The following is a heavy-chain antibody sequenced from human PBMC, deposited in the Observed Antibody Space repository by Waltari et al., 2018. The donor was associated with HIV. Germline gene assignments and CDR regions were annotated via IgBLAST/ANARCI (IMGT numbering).Heavy chain of an antibody. CDR3: AHTEYAFDI. CDR1: GGSYRGYY. J-gene: IGHJ3*02. CDR2: IKHSGST. Sequence: QVQLQQWGAGLLTPSLTLSLTCAVSGGSYRGYYGSWIRKSPGKGLEWIGEIKHSGSTNCHPSLSSRVTISVDPSKNQFSLKLSSVTAADTALYYCAHTEYAFDIWGQGTMVTVSS. V-gene: IGHV4-34*01. D-gene: IGHD2-2*02.